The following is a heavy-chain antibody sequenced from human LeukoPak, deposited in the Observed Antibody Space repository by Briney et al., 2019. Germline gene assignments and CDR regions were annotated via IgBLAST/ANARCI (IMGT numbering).Heavy chain of an antibody. D-gene: IGHD4-11*01. V-gene: IGHV3-48*04. J-gene: IGHJ6*03. CDR3: ARDDSNYDYYYHYMDV. Sequence: GGSLRLSCAASGFTFSSYSMNWVRQAPGKGLEWVSYISSSSSSIYYADSVKGRFTISRDNAKKSLYLQMNSLRAEDTAVYYCARDDSNYDYYYHYMDVWGKGTTVTVSS. CDR2: ISSSSSSI. CDR1: GFTFSSYS.